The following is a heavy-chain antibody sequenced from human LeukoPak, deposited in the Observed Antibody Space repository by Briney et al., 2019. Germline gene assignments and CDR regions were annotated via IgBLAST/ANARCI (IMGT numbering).Heavy chain of an antibody. CDR3: ARRESYYYDSSGSKWFDP. D-gene: IGHD3-22*01. CDR2: IYVDDSNT. J-gene: IGHJ5*02. Sequence: GESLKISCKGSGYSFTTYWIGWVRQRPGKGLEWMAIIYVDDSNTRYSPSFQGQVTISADKSISTAYLQWSSLKASDTAMYYCARRESYYYDSSGSKWFDPWGQGTLVTVSS. CDR1: GYSFTTYW. V-gene: IGHV5-51*01.